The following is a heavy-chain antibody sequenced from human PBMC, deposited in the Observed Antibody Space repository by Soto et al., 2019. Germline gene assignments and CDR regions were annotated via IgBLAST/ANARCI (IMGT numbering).Heavy chain of an antibody. V-gene: IGHV3-23*01. J-gene: IGHJ4*02. Sequence: SLSLYSAAAGCTLSSYGLSWVRHAPGKGLEWVSAISGSGGSTYYADSVKGRFTISRDNSKNTLYLQMNSLRIEDTAVYFCAKEDPSGRYELDHWGQGSQGTSPQ. CDR1: GCTLSSYG. D-gene: IGHD1-26*01. CDR3: AKEDPSGRYELDH. CDR2: ISGSGGST.